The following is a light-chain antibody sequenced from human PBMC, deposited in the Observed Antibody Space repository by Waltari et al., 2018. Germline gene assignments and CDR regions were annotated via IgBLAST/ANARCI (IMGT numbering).Light chain of an antibody. CDR1: KLGEKY. Sequence: SYELTQPPSVSVSPGQTASITCSGDKLGEKYACWYQQKPGQSPVLFISQDNKRPSGISERFSGSNSGNTATLTISGTRAMDEADYYCQAWDSSTAVFGGGTRLTVL. CDR2: QDN. V-gene: IGLV3-1*01. J-gene: IGLJ3*02. CDR3: QAWDSSTAV.